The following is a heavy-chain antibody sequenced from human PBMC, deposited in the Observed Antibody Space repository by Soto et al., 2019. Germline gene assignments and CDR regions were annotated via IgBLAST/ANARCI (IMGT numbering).Heavy chain of an antibody. CDR3: SKGSDTAMVLPFEH. Sequence: HPGGSLRLSCAASVLTFSSYAMSWVRQAPGKGLEWVSAISGSGGSTYYADSVKGRFTISRDNTKNTLYLQMNSLRAEDTAVYYCSKGSDTAMVLPFEHWGQGTLVTVSS. J-gene: IGHJ4*02. CDR2: ISGSGGST. D-gene: IGHD5-18*01. CDR1: VLTFSSYA. V-gene: IGHV3-23*01.